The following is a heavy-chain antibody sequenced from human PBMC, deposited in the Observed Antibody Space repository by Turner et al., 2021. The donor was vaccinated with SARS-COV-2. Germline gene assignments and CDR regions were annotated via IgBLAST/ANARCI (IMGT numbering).Heavy chain of an antibody. CDR3: ARGRFLEDY. Sequence: EVQLVESGGALVQPGGFLRLSCAASGFTFSSYWMNWVRQAPGKGLEWVATIKQDASEIYYADSVKGRFTIFRDNANNSLHLQMNSLRAEDTGVYYCARGRFLEDYWGRGTLITVSS. J-gene: IGHJ4*02. V-gene: IGHV3-7*03. CDR2: IKQDASEI. CDR1: GFTFSSYW. D-gene: IGHD3-3*01.